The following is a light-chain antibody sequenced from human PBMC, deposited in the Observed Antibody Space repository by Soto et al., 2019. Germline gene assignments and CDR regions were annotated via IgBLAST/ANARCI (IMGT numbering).Light chain of an antibody. CDR3: QQDYTRFT. CDR2: GAS. Sequence: PGERVTLSCRASQSVSSSYLPWYQQKPGQAHRLLIYGASTRATSIPARFSGSGSGTEFTLTISSLQPEDFAVYYCQQDYTRFTFGPGTKVDIK. CDR1: QSVSSSY. V-gene: IGKV3D-7*01. J-gene: IGKJ3*01.